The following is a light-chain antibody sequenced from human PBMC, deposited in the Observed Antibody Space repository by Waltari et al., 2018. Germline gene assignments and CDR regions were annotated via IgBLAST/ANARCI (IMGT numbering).Light chain of an antibody. CDR1: NLGDNE. J-gene: IGLJ2*01. CDR3: QAWDSSDVV. V-gene: IGLV3-1*01. CDR2: QDS. Sequence: SYELTQPPSVSVSPGQTARLTCHGDNLGDNEACWYQQKPGQSPVLVIYQDSKRPSGIPERFSGSNSGNTATLTISGTQAMDEADYYCQAWDSSDVVFGGGTKLTVL.